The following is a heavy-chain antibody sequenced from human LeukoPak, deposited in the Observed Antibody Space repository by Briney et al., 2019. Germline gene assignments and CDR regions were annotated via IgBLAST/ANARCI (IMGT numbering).Heavy chain of an antibody. Sequence: GESLKISCKGSGYSFTSHWIGWVRQMPGKGLEWMGIIYPGDSDTRYSPSFQGQVTISADKSISTAYLQWSSLKASDTAMYYCAATYCSGGSCYGYFQHWGQGTLVTVSS. V-gene: IGHV5-51*01. J-gene: IGHJ1*01. CDR1: GYSFTSHW. CDR2: IYPGDSDT. D-gene: IGHD2-15*01. CDR3: AATYCSGGSCYGYFQH.